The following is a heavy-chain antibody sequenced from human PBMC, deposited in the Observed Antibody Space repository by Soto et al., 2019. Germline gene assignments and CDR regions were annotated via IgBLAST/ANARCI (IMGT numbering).Heavy chain of an antibody. CDR1: GFTFDDYA. V-gene: IGHV3-9*01. D-gene: IGHD1-1*01. CDR2: ISWNSGSI. J-gene: IGHJ4*02. Sequence: EVQLVESGGGLVQPGGSLRLSCAASGFTFDDYAMHWVRQAPGKGLEWVSGISWNSGSIGYADSVKGRFTISRDNAKNSLYLQMNSLRAEDTALYYCATTTFDYWGQGTLVTVSS. CDR3: ATTTFDY.